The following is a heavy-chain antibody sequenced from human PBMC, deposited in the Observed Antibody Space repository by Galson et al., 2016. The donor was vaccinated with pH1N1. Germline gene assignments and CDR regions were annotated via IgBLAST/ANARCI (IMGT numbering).Heavy chain of an antibody. CDR2: DT. D-gene: IGHD6-13*01. Sequence: DTRYSPSFEGQVTMSADKSISTAYLHWSSLKASDTAMYYCARRAGVAAAGAFDLWGQGTLLIVSS. V-gene: IGHV5-51*01. J-gene: IGHJ5*02. CDR3: ARRAGVAAAGAFDL.